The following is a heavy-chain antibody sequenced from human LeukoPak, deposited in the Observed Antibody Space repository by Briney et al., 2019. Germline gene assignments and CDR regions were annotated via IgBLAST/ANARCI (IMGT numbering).Heavy chain of an antibody. CDR2: IWYDGSNK. D-gene: IGHD1-26*01. CDR1: GFTFSSYG. Sequence: GGSLRRSCAASGFTFSSYGMHWVRQAPGKGLEWVAVIWYDGSNKYYADSVKGRFTISRDNSKYTLYLQMNSLRAEDTAVYYCARLGWELGNWDYWGQGTLVTVSS. J-gene: IGHJ4*02. CDR3: ARLGWELGNWDY. V-gene: IGHV3-33*01.